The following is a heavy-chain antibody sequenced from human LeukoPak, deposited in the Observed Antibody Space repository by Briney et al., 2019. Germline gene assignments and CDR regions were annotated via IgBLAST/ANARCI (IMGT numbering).Heavy chain of an antibody. CDR1: GGSISSGGYS. V-gene: IGHV4-30-2*01. CDR3: ARTHRDPYYYYGMDV. Sequence: SETLSLTCAVSGGSISSGGYSWSWIRQPPGKGLEWIGYIYHSGSTYYNPSLKSRVTISVDRSKNQFSLKLSSVTAADTAVYYCARTHRDPYYYYGMDVWGQGTTVTVSS. J-gene: IGHJ6*02. CDR2: IYHSGST.